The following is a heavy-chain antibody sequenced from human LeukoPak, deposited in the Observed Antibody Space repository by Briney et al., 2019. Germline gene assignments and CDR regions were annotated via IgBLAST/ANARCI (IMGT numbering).Heavy chain of an antibody. D-gene: IGHD2-21*01. Sequence: GGSLRLSCAASGFIFSSYTIHWVRQAPGKGLEWVTVISSDGINKYYADTVKGRFTISRDNSKNTLYLQMNSLRAEDTAVYYCARLGLPDYWGQGTLVTVSS. V-gene: IGHV3-30-3*01. CDR1: GFIFSSYT. CDR2: ISSDGINK. J-gene: IGHJ4*02. CDR3: ARLGLPDY.